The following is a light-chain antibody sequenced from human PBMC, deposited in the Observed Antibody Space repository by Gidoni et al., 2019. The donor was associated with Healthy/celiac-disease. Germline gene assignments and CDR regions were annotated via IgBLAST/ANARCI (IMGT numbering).Light chain of an antibody. CDR2: DAS. J-gene: IGKJ4*01. V-gene: IGKV3-11*01. CDR3: QQRSNWPLT. Sequence: EIVLTQSPATLSLSPGERATLSCRASQSVSSYLAWYQQKPGQAPRLLIYDASNRATGITARFRGRGSGTDFTLTISSLEPEDFAVYYCQQRSNWPLTFGGGTKVEIK. CDR1: QSVSSY.